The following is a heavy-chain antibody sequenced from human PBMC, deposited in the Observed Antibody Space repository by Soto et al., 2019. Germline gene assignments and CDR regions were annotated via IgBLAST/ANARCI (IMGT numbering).Heavy chain of an antibody. CDR2: INAGNDNT. CDR3: ARDLLTESSSRWYETWRASGLDH. Sequence: ASVKVSCKTSGYTFTSYGISWVRQAPGQGLEWMGWINAGNDNTKYSQKFQGRVTITRDTSASTAYMEMTSLTSEDTAVYYCARDLLTESSSRWYETWRASGLDHWGQGTLVTVSS. J-gene: IGHJ4*02. CDR1: GYTFTSYG. V-gene: IGHV1-3*01. D-gene: IGHD2-2*01.